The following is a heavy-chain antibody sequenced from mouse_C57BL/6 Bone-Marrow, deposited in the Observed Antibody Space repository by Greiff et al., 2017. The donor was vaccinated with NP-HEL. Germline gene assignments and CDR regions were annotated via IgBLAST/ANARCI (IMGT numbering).Heavy chain of an antibody. Sequence: QVHVKQSGAELAKPGASVKLSCKASGYTFTSYWMHWVKQRPGQGLEWIGWFYPGSGSIKYNEKFKDKATLTADKSSSTVYMELSRLTSEDSAVYFCARHEETYYSNYDYAMDYWGQGTSVTVSS. V-gene: IGHV1-62-2*01. CDR3: ARHEETYYSNYDYAMDY. J-gene: IGHJ4*01. D-gene: IGHD2-5*01. CDR1: GYTFTSYW. CDR2: FYPGSGSI.